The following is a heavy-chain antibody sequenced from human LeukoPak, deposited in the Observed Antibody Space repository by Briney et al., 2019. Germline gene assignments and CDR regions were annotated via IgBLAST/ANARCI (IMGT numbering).Heavy chain of an antibody. J-gene: IGHJ4*02. CDR3: ARRSITIFGVVIIPYYFDY. D-gene: IGHD3-3*01. V-gene: IGHV4-39*01. Sequence: SETLSLTCTVSGGSISSSSYYWGWIRQPPGKGLEWIGSIYYSGSTYYNPSLKSRVTISVDTSKNQFSLKLSSVTAADTAVYHCARRSITIFGVVIIPYYFDYWGQGTLVTVSS. CDR2: IYYSGST. CDR1: GGSISSSSYY.